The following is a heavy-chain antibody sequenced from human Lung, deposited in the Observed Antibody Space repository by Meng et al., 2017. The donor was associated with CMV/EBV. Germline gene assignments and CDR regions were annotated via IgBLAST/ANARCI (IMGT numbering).Heavy chain of an antibody. J-gene: IGHJ1*01. V-gene: IGHV4-4*02. CDR3: LRRSGGSV. Sequence: QVQLRESGPALGKPSETPSLTCAVSGDSITNHNWWAWVRQPPGKGLEWIGEIPHRGSSAYNPSLKSRVSMSIDKSKNQLSLKLTSVTAADTAVYHCLRRSGGSVWGQGTLVTVSS. D-gene: IGHD3-10*01. CDR1: GDSITNHNW. CDR2: IPHRGSS.